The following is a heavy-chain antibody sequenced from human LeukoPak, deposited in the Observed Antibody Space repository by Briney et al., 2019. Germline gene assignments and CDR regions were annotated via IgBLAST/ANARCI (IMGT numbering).Heavy chain of an antibody. V-gene: IGHV1-46*01. J-gene: IGHJ6*02. CDR1: GYTFTSYY. CDR3: ARVCSSTSCINYYYGMDV. CDR2: INPSGGST. D-gene: IGHD2-2*01. Sequence: ASVTVSCKASGYTFTSYYMHWVRQAPGQGLEWMGIINPSGGSTSYAQKFQGRVTMTRDTSTSTVYMELSSLRSEDTAVYYCARVCSSTSCINYYYGMDVWGQGTTVTVSS.